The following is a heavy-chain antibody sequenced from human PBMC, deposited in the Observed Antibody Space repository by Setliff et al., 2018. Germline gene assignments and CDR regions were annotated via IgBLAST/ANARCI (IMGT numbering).Heavy chain of an antibody. CDR2: IWSDASKK. D-gene: IGHD1-26*01. CDR1: GFTFSGYG. Sequence: GGSLRLSCAASGFTFSGYGMHWVRQAPGKGLEWVAFIWSDASKKFYADSVKGRFTISRDNSKNTLYLQMNSLRAEDTAVYYCCSGSYLFVYWGQGSLVTVSS. J-gene: IGHJ4*02. V-gene: IGHV3-30*02. CDR3: CSGSYLFVY.